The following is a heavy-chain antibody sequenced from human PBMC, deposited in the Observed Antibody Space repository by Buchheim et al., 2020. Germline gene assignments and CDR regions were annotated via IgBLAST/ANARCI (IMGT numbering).Heavy chain of an antibody. CDR3: ANPNYEASGSQFDY. CDR1: GYSFTNYC. V-gene: IGHV5-10-1*03. D-gene: IGHD3-10*01. CDR2: IAPSDSYT. Sequence: EVQLVQSGAEMKKPGESLRISCKGSGYSFTNYCNSWVRQMPGKGLEWMGRIAPSDSYTNYRPYFQGHVTISADQSINTTYPQWSSLKPSDTAMYYCANPNYEASGSQFDYWGQGTL. J-gene: IGHJ4*02.